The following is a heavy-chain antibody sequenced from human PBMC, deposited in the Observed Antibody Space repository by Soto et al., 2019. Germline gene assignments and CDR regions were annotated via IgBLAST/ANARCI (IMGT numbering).Heavy chain of an antibody. CDR1: GFTFSSYA. D-gene: IGHD3-3*01. CDR3: AKDRALRFWSGYSSYFDY. J-gene: IGHJ4*02. V-gene: IGHV3-23*01. Sequence: EVQLLESGGGLVQPGGSLRLSCVASGFTFSSYAISWVRQAPGKGLEWVSTISGSGGDTYYADSVKGRFTISRDNSKNTLYLQMNSLRAEDTALNYCAKDRALRFWSGYSSYFDYWGQGTLVTVSS. CDR2: ISGSGGDT.